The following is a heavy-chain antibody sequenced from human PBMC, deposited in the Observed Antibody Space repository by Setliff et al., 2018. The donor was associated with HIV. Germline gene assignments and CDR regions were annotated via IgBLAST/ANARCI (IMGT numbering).Heavy chain of an antibody. J-gene: IGHJ3*02. V-gene: IGHV4-61*05. CDR2: IHTSGDT. CDR3: ARRESYYDILTGPAFDAFDI. Sequence: SETLSLTCTVSGVSISSTNSYWGWIRQPPGKGLEWIGHIHTSGDTDYSSSLNSRVTISIDTSKKQFSLKLSSVTAADTAMYYCARRESYYDILTGPAFDAFDIWGQGTMVTVSS. D-gene: IGHD3-9*01. CDR1: GVSISSTNSY.